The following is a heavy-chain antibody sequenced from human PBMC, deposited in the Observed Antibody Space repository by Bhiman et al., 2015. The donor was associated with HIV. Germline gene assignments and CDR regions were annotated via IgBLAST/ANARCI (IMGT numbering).Heavy chain of an antibody. CDR1: GITFFNSA. D-gene: IGHD1-7*01. CDR2: LSFDGDET. V-gene: IGHV3-30*04. J-gene: IGHJ4*02. CDR3: AREPGGTTQGRFDY. Sequence: VQLVESGGGVVQPGKSLRLSCAASGITFFNSALHWLRQAPGRGLEWVATLSFDGDETFYADSVKGRFTLSSDNSENTLYLQLTSLRAEDTALYYCAREPGGTTQGRFDYWGQGTLVTVSS.